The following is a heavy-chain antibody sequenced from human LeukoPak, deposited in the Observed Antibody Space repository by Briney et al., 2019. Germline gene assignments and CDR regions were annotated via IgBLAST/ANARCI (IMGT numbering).Heavy chain of an antibody. D-gene: IGHD6-19*01. V-gene: IGHV1-69*01. J-gene: IGHJ3*02. CDR3: ARTHSSGWYGDAFDI. CDR1: GGTFSSYA. CDR2: IIPIFGTA. Sequence: GSSVKVSCKASGGTFSSYAISWVRQAPGQGLEWMGGIIPIFGTANYAQKFQGRVTITADESTSTAYMELSSLRSEDTAVYYCARTHSSGWYGDAFDIWGQGTMVTVSS.